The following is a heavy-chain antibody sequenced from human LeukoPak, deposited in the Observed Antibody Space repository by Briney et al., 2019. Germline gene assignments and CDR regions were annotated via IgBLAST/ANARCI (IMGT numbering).Heavy chain of an antibody. V-gene: IGHV4-34*01. Sequence: SETLSLTCAVSGGSFSGDYSSWVRQPPGKGLEWSGEINHSGSTNYNPSLKSRVTISVDASKNQFSLKLSSVTAADTAVYYCARGWVVGATIDYWGQGTLVTVSS. CDR3: ARGWVVGATIDY. J-gene: IGHJ4*02. CDR2: INHSGST. D-gene: IGHD1-26*01. CDR1: GGSFSGDY.